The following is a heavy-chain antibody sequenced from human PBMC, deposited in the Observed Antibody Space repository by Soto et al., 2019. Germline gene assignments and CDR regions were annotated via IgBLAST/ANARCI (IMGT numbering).Heavy chain of an antibody. CDR2: ISGSGGST. CDR1: GFTFSSYA. Sequence: GGSLRLSCAASGFTFSSYAMSWVRQAPGKGLEWVSAISGSGGSTYYADSVKGRFTISRDNSKNTLYLQMNSLRAEDMAVYYCAKALASLIQYYYDSSGYYPFDYWGQGTLVTVSS. J-gene: IGHJ4*02. D-gene: IGHD3-22*01. CDR3: AKALASLIQYYYDSSGYYPFDY. V-gene: IGHV3-23*01.